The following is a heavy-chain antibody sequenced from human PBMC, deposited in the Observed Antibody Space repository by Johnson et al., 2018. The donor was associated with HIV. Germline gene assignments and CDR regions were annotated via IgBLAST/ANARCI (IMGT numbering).Heavy chain of an antibody. D-gene: IGHD6-13*01. CDR2: INSDGSST. Sequence: EQLVESGGGLVQPGGSLRLSCAASGFTFSSYAMSWVRQAPGKGLEWVSRINSDGSSTRYADSVKGRFTISRDNAKNTLYLQMNSLRAEDTAVYYCARVGSSWGRDAFDIWGQGTMVTVSS. V-gene: IGHV3-74*02. J-gene: IGHJ3*02. CDR1: GFTFSSYA. CDR3: ARVGSSWGRDAFDI.